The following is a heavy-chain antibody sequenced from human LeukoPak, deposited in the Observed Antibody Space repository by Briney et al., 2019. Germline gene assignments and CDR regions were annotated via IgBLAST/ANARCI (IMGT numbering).Heavy chain of an antibody. Sequence: GGSLRLSCAASGFTFSSYWMSWVRQAPGKGLEGVANIKQDGSEKYYVDSVKRRFTISRDNAKNSLYLQMNSLRAEDTAVYCCARDCSSTSCFRFDYWGQGTLVTVSS. CDR3: ARDCSSTSCFRFDY. J-gene: IGHJ4*02. V-gene: IGHV3-7*01. D-gene: IGHD2-2*01. CDR1: GFTFSSYW. CDR2: IKQDGSEK.